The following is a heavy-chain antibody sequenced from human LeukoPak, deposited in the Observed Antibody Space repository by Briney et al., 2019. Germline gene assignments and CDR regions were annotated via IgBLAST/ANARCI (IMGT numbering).Heavy chain of an antibody. D-gene: IGHD6-6*01. V-gene: IGHV4-4*02. Sequence: SETLSPTCAVSGGSISSSNWWSWVRQPPGKGLEWIGEIYHSGSTNYNPSLKSRVTISVDKSKNQFSLKLSSVTAADTAVYYCASRIAARRSFDYWGQGTLVTVSS. CDR3: ASRIAARRSFDY. CDR1: GGSISSSNW. J-gene: IGHJ4*02. CDR2: IYHSGST.